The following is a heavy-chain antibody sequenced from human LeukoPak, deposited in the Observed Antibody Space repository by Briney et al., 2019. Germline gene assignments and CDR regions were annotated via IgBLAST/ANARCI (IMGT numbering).Heavy chain of an antibody. Sequence: GASVKVSCKASGYTFTSYDINWVRQATGQGLEWMGWMNPNSGNTGYAQKFQGRVTMTRNTSISTAYMELSSLRSEDTAVYYCARDLVRGVRPGGWFDPWGQGTLVTVSS. V-gene: IGHV1-8*01. CDR3: ARDLVRGVRPGGWFDP. CDR2: MNPNSGNT. J-gene: IGHJ5*02. D-gene: IGHD3-10*01. CDR1: GYTFTSYD.